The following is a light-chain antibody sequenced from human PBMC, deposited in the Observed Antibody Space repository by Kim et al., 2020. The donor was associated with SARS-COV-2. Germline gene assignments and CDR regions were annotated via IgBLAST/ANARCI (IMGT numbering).Light chain of an antibody. Sequence: DIQMTQSPSTLSASVGDRVTITCRASQSISSLLVWYQQKPGKAPKLLIYKASSLESGVPSRFSGSGSGTEFTLTISSLQPDDFATYYCHQYNSYPYSFGQGTKLEI. CDR2: KAS. CDR3: HQYNSYPYS. J-gene: IGKJ2*03. V-gene: IGKV1-5*03. CDR1: QSISSL.